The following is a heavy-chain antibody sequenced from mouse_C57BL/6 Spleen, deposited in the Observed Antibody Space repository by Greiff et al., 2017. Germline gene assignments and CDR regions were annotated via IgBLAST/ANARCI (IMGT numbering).Heavy chain of an antibody. CDR1: GYSFTDYN. Sequence: VQLQQSGPELVKPGASVKISCKASGYSFTDYNMNWVKQSNGKSLEWIGVINPNYGTTSYNQKFKGKATLTVDQSSITAYMQLNSLTSEDSAVYYCARSFITTVVAVDFDYWGQGTTLTVSS. D-gene: IGHD1-1*01. CDR3: ARSFITTVVAVDFDY. V-gene: IGHV1-39*01. CDR2: INPNYGTT. J-gene: IGHJ2*01.